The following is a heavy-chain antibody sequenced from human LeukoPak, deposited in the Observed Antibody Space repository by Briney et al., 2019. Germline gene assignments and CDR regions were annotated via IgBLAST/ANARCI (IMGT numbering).Heavy chain of an antibody. D-gene: IGHD3-22*01. CDR2: ISGSGGST. Sequence: GGSLRLSCAVSGVTLSNYGMTWVRQAPGKGLEWVAGISGSGGSTNYADSVKGRFTISRDNPKNTLYLQMNSLRAEDTAMYFCAKRGVVIRVILVGFHKEAYYFDSWGQGALVTVSS. CDR1: GVTLSNYG. J-gene: IGHJ4*02. CDR3: AKRGVVIRVILVGFHKEAYYFDS. V-gene: IGHV3-23*01.